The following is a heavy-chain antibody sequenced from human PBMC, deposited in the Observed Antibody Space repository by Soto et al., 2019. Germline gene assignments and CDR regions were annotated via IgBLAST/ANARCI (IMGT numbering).Heavy chain of an antibody. CDR3: ARDGPYSYGTFDY. CDR2: ISSDGSNK. J-gene: IGHJ4*02. V-gene: IGHV3-30-3*01. Sequence: QVQLVESGGGVVQPGRSLRLSCAASGFTFSSYAMHWVRQAPGKGLEWVAVISSDGSNKYYADSVKGRFTISRDNSKNTLCLQMHSMRAEDTAVYYCARDGPYSYGTFDYWGQGTLVTVSS. CDR1: GFTFSSYA. D-gene: IGHD5-18*01.